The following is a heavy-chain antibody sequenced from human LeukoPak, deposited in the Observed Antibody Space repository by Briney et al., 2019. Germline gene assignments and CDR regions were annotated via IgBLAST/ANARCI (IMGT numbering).Heavy chain of an antibody. CDR2: IFTSGSP. CDR3: ARDYCSGGSCYAWEVGWFGP. Sequence: SETLSLTCTVSGGSISSYYWSWIRQPAGKGLEWLGHIFTSGSPHYNPSLKVRLPMSVDTPKNQSSLKLSSVTAADTAVYYCARDYCSGGSCYAWEVGWFGPWGQGTLVTVSS. V-gene: IGHV4-4*07. J-gene: IGHJ5*02. D-gene: IGHD2-15*01. CDR1: GGSISSYY.